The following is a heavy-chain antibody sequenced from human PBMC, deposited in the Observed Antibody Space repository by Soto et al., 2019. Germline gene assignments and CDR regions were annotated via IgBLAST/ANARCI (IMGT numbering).Heavy chain of an antibody. CDR3: AKVTRGGATFWKV. CDR1: GVRFGDYA. CDR2: IDPRSRST. D-gene: IGHD3-3*01. V-gene: IGHV3-23*01. Sequence: FLGLSRARCGVRFGDYAMGEVRNAPGKGLEWVSAIDPRSRSTNYPDPVRGRFTISRDDPNNTLYLQLNSLRVEDTATYFCAKVTRGGATFWKVWGQGTLVTVSS. J-gene: IGHJ4*02.